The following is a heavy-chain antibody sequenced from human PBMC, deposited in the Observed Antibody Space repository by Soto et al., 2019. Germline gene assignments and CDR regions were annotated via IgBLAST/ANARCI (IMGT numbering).Heavy chain of an antibody. V-gene: IGHV3-74*01. CDR2: INTDGSII. J-gene: IGHJ4*02. Sequence: EGSLRLSCAASGLIFSNYKMHWVRQAPGKGLVWVSRINTDGSIIDYADSVTGRFTVSRDNAKNTLYLQMNSLRADDTAVYYCARDTDGLHYWGQGTLVTVSS. CDR1: GLIFSNYK. CDR3: ARDTDGLHY.